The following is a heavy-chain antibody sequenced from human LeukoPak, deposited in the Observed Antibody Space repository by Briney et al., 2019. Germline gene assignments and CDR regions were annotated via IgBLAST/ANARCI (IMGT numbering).Heavy chain of an antibody. V-gene: IGHV4-59*01. J-gene: IGHJ2*01. D-gene: IGHD4-17*01. CDR2: IYYSGST. CDR3: ARVGDYYWYFDL. CDR1: GGSISSYY. Sequence: SETLFLTCTVSGGSISSYYWSWIRQPPGKGLEWIGYIYYSGSTNYNPSLKSRVTISVDTSKNQFSLKLSSVTAADTAVYYCARVGDYYWYFDLWGRGTLVTVSS.